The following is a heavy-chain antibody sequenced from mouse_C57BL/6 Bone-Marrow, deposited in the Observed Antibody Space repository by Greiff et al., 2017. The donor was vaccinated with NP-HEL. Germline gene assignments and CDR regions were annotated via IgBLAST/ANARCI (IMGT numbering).Heavy chain of an antibody. V-gene: IGHV5-12*01. CDR2: ISNGGGST. J-gene: IGHJ4*01. CDR1: GFTFSDYY. Sequence: EVQLVESGGGLVQPGGSLKLSCAASGFTFSDYYMYWVRQTPEKRLEWVAYISNGGGSTYYPDTVKGRFPISRDNAKNTLYLQMSRLKSEDTAMYYCARHGRYAMDDWGQGTAVTVSA. CDR3: ARHGRYAMDD.